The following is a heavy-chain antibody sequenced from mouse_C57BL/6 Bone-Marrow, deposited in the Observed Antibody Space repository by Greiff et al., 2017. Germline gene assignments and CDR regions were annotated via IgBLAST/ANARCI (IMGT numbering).Heavy chain of an antibody. V-gene: IGHV1-69*01. CDR3: ARDWDKNFDY. D-gene: IGHD4-1*01. CDR1: GYTFTSYW. J-gene: IGHJ2*01. Sequence: QVQLQQPGAELVMPGASVKLSCKASGYTFTSYWMHWVKQRPGQGLEWIGEIDPSDSYTNYNQKFKGKSTLTVDKSSSTAYMQLSSLTSEDSAVYYCARDWDKNFDYWGQGTTLIVSS. CDR2: IDPSDSYT.